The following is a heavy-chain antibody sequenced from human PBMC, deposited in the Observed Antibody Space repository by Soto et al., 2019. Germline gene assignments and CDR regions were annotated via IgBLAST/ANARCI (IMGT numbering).Heavy chain of an antibody. V-gene: IGHV3-7*04. CDR1: GFTFSKYW. CDR3: ARGVRDRY. J-gene: IGHJ4*02. Sequence: EVQLVESGGGLVQPGASLRLSCAASGFTFSKYWMSWVRQAPGKGLEWVANIKPDGSEKYYVDSVKGRFTISRDNAKNSLYLQMNSLKAEDTAVYYCARGVRDRYWGQGTLVTVSS. CDR2: IKPDGSEK. D-gene: IGHD2-21*01.